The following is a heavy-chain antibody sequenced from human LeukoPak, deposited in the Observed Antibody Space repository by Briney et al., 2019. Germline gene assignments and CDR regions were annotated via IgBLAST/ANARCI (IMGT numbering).Heavy chain of an antibody. CDR3: ARGYYYDSSQH. J-gene: IGHJ1*01. Sequence: SETLSLTCTVSGYSISSGYYWGWIRQPPGKGLEWIGSIYHSGSTYYNPSLKSRVTISVDTSKNQFSLKLSPVTAADTAAYYCARGYYYDSSQHWGPGTLVTVSS. V-gene: IGHV4-38-2*02. D-gene: IGHD3-22*01. CDR2: IYHSGST. CDR1: GYSISSGYY.